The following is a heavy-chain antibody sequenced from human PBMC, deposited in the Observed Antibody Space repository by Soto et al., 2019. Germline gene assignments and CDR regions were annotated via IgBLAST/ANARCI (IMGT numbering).Heavy chain of an antibody. D-gene: IGHD1-1*01. J-gene: IGHJ4*02. V-gene: IGHV4-31*03. Sequence: PSETLSLTCSVSGASIRSTSYYWGWIRQYPGKGLEWIGYIYYSGTTYYNPSLESRVTISVDTSKNQFSLKLSSVTAADTAVYYCARWPQLEPRFDYWGQGTLVTVSS. CDR3: ARWPQLEPRFDY. CDR2: IYYSGTT. CDR1: GASIRSTSYY.